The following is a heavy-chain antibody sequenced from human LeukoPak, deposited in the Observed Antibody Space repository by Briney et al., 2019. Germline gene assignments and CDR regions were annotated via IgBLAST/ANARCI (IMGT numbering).Heavy chain of an antibody. Sequence: PGGSLRLSCAASGFTVGNNYMSWVRQAPGKGLVWVSRINSDGSSTTYADSVKGRFTISRDNAKNTLYLQMNSLRAEDTAVYYCARGGSSWSGYFQHWGQGTLVTVSS. CDR2: INSDGSST. D-gene: IGHD6-13*01. V-gene: IGHV3-74*01. CDR1: GFTVGNNY. CDR3: ARGGSSWSGYFQH. J-gene: IGHJ1*01.